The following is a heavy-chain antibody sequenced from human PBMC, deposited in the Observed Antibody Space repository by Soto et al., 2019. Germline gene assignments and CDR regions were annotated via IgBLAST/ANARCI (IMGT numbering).Heavy chain of an antibody. CDR1: GGSVSSGSYY. CDR2: IYYSGST. J-gene: IGHJ4*02. Sequence: ASETLSLTCTVSGGSVSSGSYYWSWIRQPPGKGLEWIGYIYYSGSTNYNPSLKSRVTISVDTSKNQFSLKLSSVTAADTAVYYCARQGGYSYGKLDYWGQGTQVTVSS. CDR3: ARQGGYSYGKLDY. V-gene: IGHV4-61*01. D-gene: IGHD5-18*01.